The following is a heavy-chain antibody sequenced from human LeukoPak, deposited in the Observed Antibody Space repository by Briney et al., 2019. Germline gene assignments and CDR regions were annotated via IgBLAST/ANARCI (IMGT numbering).Heavy chain of an antibody. CDR3: AKDHSEYVWGSYRRDDC. V-gene: IGHV3-23*01. D-gene: IGHD3-16*02. J-gene: IGHJ4*02. CDR2: ISGNGGST. CDR1: GFTFKNYA. Sequence: GGSLRLSCAASGFTFKNYAMSWVRQGPGKGLEWVSAISGNGGSTYYADSVRDRFTISRDNSKNTLYLQMDSLRAEDTAVYYCAKDHSEYVWGSYRRDDCWGQGTLVTVSS.